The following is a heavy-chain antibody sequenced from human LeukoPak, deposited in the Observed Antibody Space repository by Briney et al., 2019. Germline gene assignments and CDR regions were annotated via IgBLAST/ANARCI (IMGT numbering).Heavy chain of an antibody. CDR1: GFTFSSYS. J-gene: IGHJ6*02. CDR3: ARGAFTWIQHPYAMDV. Sequence: GGSLRLSCAASGFTFSSYSMNWVRQAPGKGLEWVSYISSSSSTIYYADSVKGRFTISRGNAKNSLYLQMNSLRAEDTALYYCARGAFTWIQHPYAMDVWGQGTTVTVSS. V-gene: IGHV3-48*04. CDR2: ISSSSSTI. D-gene: IGHD5-18*01.